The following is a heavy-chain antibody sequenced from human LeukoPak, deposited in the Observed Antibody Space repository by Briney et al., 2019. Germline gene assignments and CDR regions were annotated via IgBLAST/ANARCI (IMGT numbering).Heavy chain of an antibody. CDR2: ISGSGGST. D-gene: IGHD6-19*01. V-gene: IGHV3-23*01. CDR3: AKGLIAVAGTASGMDV. CDR1: GFTLSSCA. Sequence: GGSLRLSCAASGFTLSSCAMSWVRPAPGKGLEWVSAISGSGGSTYYADSVKGPFTISRDNSKNTLYLQMNSLRAEDTAVYYCAKGLIAVAGTASGMDVWGQGTTVTVSS. J-gene: IGHJ6*02.